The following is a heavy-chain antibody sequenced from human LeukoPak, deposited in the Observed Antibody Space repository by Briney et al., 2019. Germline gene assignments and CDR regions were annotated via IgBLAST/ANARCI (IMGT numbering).Heavy chain of an antibody. J-gene: IGHJ3*01. V-gene: IGHV4-59*01. Sequence: SETLSLTCTVSGDSISSSYWNWIRQPPGKGLEWIGYIYYTGSTNYNPSLRSRVTISVDTSKNQVSLMLSSVTAADTAVYYCSRGRAAAFDVWGQGTMVTVST. CDR2: IYYTGST. CDR3: SRGRAAAFDV. CDR1: GDSISSSY. D-gene: IGHD5-12*01.